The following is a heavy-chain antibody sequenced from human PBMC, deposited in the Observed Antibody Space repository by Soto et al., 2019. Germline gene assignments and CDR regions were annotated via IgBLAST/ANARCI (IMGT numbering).Heavy chain of an antibody. D-gene: IGHD3-10*01. J-gene: IGHJ4*02. CDR3: ARDDEGGSYCDLGY. Sequence: QVQLVESGGGVVQPGRSLRLSCAASGFTFSNYIMHWVRQAPGKGLEWVAIILHDGNNKYYADSVKGRFTISRDNSKNTLYRQMNSLRTEDTAIDYCARDDEGGSYCDLGYWGQGTLVTVSS. CDR2: ILHDGNNK. CDR1: GFTFSNYI. V-gene: IGHV3-30-3*01.